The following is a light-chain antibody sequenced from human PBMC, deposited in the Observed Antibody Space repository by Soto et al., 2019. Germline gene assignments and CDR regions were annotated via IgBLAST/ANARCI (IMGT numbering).Light chain of an antibody. CDR3: QQYYSYPRT. Sequence: AIRMTQSPSSFSASTGDRVTITCRASQDISTYLAWYQQKAGKAPKLLIYAASTLQTGVPSRFSRSASGTDFTLTISYLQSEDFATYYCQQYYSYPRTFGQGTKVEIK. V-gene: IGKV1-8*01. J-gene: IGKJ1*01. CDR1: QDISTY. CDR2: AAS.